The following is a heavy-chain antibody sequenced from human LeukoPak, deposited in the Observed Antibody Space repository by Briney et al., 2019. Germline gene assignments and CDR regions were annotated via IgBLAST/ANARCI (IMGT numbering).Heavy chain of an antibody. CDR2: IYYSGST. D-gene: IGHD3-22*01. Sequence: ETLSLTCTVSGGSISSYYWSWIRQPPGKGLEWSGYIYYSGSTNYNPPLKSRVTISVDPSKNQFSLKLSSVTAADTAVYYCARDLRDSSGYYYEGYFDYWGQGTLVTVSS. CDR1: GGSISSYY. CDR3: ARDLRDSSGYYYEGYFDY. V-gene: IGHV4-59*01. J-gene: IGHJ4*02.